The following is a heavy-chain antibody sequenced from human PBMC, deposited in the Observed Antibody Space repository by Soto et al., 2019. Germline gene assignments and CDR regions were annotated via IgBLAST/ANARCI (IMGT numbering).Heavy chain of an antibody. J-gene: IGHJ6*02. D-gene: IGHD4-17*01. CDR1: GGSFSGYY. V-gene: IGHV4-34*01. CDR3: ARRGKFGHGDYAYYYYYGMDV. CDR2: INHSGST. Sequence: SETLSLTFAVYGGSFSGYYWSWIRQPPGKGLEWIGEINHSGSTNYNPSLKSRVTISVDTSKNQFSLKLSSVTAADTAVYYCARRGKFGHGDYAYYYYYGMDVWGQGTTVTVSS.